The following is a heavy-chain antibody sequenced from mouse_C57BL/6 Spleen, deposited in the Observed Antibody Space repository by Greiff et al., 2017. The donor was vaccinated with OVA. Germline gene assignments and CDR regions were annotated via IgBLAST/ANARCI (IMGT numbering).Heavy chain of an antibody. J-gene: IGHJ2*01. Sequence: QVQLQQPGAELVKPGASVKMSCTASGYTFTSYWITWVKQRPGQGLEWIGDIYPGSGSTNYNEKFKSKATLTVDTSSSTADLQLSSLTSEDSAVYYCANWGFDYWGQGTTLTVSS. V-gene: IGHV1-55*01. D-gene: IGHD4-1*01. CDR2: IYPGSGST. CDR3: ANWGFDY. CDR1: GYTFTSYW.